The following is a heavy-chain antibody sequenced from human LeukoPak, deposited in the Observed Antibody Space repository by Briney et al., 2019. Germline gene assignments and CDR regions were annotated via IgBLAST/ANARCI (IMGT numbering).Heavy chain of an antibody. J-gene: IGHJ3*02. V-gene: IGHV3-30*04. Sequence: GRSLRLSCGASGFTFRSYAMHWVRQAPGKGLEWVSVIADDGSNKYHADSVKGRFTISRDNSKNTLYLQMNSLRAEETAVYYCARDPYITMVRGVIHHDAFDIWGQGTMVTVSS. D-gene: IGHD3-10*01. CDR2: IADDGSNK. CDR1: GFTFRSYA. CDR3: ARDPYITMVRGVIHHDAFDI.